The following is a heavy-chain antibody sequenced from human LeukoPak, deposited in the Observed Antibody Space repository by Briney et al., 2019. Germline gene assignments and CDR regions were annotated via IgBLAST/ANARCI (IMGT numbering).Heavy chain of an antibody. J-gene: IGHJ3*02. CDR1: GGSISSYY. CDR2: VYYSGST. CDR3: ARDSRGAFDI. Sequence: PSETLSLTCTVSGGSISSYYWSWIRQPPGKGLEWIGYVYYSGSTNYNPSLKSRVTISVDTSKNQFSLKLSSVTAADTAVYYCARDSRGAFDIWGQGTMVTVSS. V-gene: IGHV4-59*01.